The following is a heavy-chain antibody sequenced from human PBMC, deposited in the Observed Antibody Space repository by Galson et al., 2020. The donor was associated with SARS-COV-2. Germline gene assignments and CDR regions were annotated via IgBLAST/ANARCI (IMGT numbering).Heavy chain of an antibody. Sequence: GESLKISCRASGYIFTNYWIAWVRQMPGKGLEWMGTIYPGDSDTRYNVSFQGQVTIPADKSINTAYLQWSSLRASDTAMYYCARQGTTGLHWLDPWGQGTLVTVSS. CDR2: IYPGDSDT. V-gene: IGHV5-51*01. D-gene: IGHD1-1*01. J-gene: IGHJ5*02. CDR3: ARQGTTGLHWLDP. CDR1: GYIFTNYW.